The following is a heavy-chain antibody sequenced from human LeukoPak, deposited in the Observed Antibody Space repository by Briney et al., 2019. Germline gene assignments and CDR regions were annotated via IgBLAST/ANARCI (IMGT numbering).Heavy chain of an antibody. CDR1: GGSISSSNW. V-gene: IGHV4-4*02. Sequence: SETLSLTCAVSGGSISSSNWWSWVRQPPGKGLEWIGEIYHSGSTNYNPSLKSRVTISVDTSKNQLSLKLSSVTAADTAVYYCARVGIPPSRFDPWGQGTLVTVSS. CDR3: ARVGIPPSRFDP. J-gene: IGHJ5*02. CDR2: IYHSGST.